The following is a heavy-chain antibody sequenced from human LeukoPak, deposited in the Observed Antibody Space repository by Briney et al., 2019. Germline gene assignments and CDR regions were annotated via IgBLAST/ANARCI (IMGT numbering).Heavy chain of an antibody. CDR1: GGTFSSYA. V-gene: IGHV1-69*13. Sequence: SVKVSCKASGGTFSSYAISWVRQAPGQGLEWMGGIIPIFGTANYAQKFQGRVTITADESTSTAYMELSSLRSEDTAVYYCATYFDRMHHYFDYWGQGTLVTVSS. CDR2: IIPIFGTA. CDR3: ATYFDRMHHYFDY. D-gene: IGHD3-9*01. J-gene: IGHJ4*02.